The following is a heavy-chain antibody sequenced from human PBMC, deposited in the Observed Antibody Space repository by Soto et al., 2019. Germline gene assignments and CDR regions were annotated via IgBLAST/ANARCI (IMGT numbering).Heavy chain of an antibody. V-gene: IGHV3-21*01. CDR2: ISSTRIYM. J-gene: IGHJ4*02. Sequence: EVQLVESGGGLVKPGGSLRLSCAASGFTFSTYNMNWVRQALGKGLEWVSSISSTRIYMYYANSLKGRFTISRENAKNSLYRQMNSLRAEDTAVYYCARGWLRDPWMYWGQGTLVTVSS. CDR1: GFTFSTYN. CDR3: ARGWLRDPWMY. D-gene: IGHD5-12*01.